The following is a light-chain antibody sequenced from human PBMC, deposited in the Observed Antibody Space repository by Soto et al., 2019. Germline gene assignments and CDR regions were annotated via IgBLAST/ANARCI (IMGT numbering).Light chain of an antibody. V-gene: IGKV1-33*01. CDR1: QDISNY. CDR3: QEYVNPAIFT. J-gene: IGKJ3*01. Sequence: DIQMTQSPSSLSASVGDRVTITCQASQDISNYLNWYQQKPGKAPKLLIYDASSLETGSPSSFSESVSGTYFTFTISSLQPEDIATYYCQEYVNPAIFTFGTGTKVDIK. CDR2: DAS.